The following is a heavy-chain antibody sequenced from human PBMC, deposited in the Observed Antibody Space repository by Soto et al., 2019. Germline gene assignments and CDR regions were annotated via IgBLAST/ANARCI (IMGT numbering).Heavy chain of an antibody. D-gene: IGHD3-9*01. V-gene: IGHV3-11*01. J-gene: IGHJ4*02. CDR1: GFTFSDYY. CDR3: ARVGDGYNLRYYVSY. Sequence: GGSLRLSCAASGFTFSDYYMSWIRQAPGKGLGWVSYISSSGSTIYYADSVKGRFTISRDNAKNSLYLQMNSLRAEDTAVYYCARVGDGYNLRYYVSYWGQGTLVTVSS. CDR2: ISSSGSTI.